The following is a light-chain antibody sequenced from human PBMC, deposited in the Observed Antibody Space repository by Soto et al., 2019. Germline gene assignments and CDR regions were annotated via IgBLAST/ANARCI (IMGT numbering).Light chain of an antibody. V-gene: IGKV3-11*01. CDR2: DAS. CDR1: QSVSID. CDR3: QQRSNWPT. J-gene: IGKJ2*01. Sequence: IELKQAPAAVPVAQGERRTLYSRASQSVSIDLAWYQQKPGQAPRLLIYDASNRATGIPARFSGSGSGTDFTLTISSLEPEDFAVYSCQQRSNWPTFGQGTKVDIK.